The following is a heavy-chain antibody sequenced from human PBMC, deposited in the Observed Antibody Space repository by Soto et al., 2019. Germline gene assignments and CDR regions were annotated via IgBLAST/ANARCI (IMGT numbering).Heavy chain of an antibody. Sequence: GASVKVSCKASGGSFSNFGISWARQAPGQGLEWMGGIVPVFGRPNYAQRFRGRLTITADESTSTSYTELISRRSDDTAVYYCAREGSGYNFWGQGTQVTVSS. CDR3: AREGSGYNF. V-gene: IGHV1-69*13. J-gene: IGHJ4*02. D-gene: IGHD5-12*01. CDR2: IVPVFGRP. CDR1: GGSFSNFG.